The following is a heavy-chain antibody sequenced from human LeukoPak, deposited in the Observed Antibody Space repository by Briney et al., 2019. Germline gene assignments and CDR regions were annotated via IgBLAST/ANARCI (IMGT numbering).Heavy chain of an antibody. Sequence: QPGGSLRLSCAASGSTVSNNYMSWVRQAPGKGLEWVSVIYSGGSTYYADSVKGRFTISRDNSKNTLYLQMNSLRAEDTAVYYCARGLRYSTGWYYFDYWGQGTLVTVSS. CDR3: ARGLRYSTGWYYFDY. D-gene: IGHD6-19*01. V-gene: IGHV3-66*01. CDR1: GSTVSNNY. CDR2: IYSGGST. J-gene: IGHJ4*02.